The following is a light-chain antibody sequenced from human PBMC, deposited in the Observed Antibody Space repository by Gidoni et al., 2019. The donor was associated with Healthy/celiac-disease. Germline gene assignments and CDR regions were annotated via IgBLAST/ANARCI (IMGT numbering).Light chain of an antibody. CDR1: QSISSY. J-gene: IGKJ4*01. CDR3: QQSYSTIFT. V-gene: IGKV1-39*01. Sequence: DIQMTQSPSSLSASVGDRVTITCRASQSISSYLNWYQQKPGKAPKLLIYAASSLQSRVPSRFSGSGSGTDFTLTISSLQPEDFATYYCQQSYSTIFTFXGXTKVEIK. CDR2: AAS.